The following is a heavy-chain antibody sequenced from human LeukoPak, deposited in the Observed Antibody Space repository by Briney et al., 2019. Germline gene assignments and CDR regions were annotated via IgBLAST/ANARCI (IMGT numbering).Heavy chain of an antibody. D-gene: IGHD4-11*01. CDR1: GYTSTSYG. Sequence: ASVKVSCKASGYTSTSYGISWVRQAPGQGLEWMGWISAYNGNTNYAQKLQGRVTMTTDTSTSTAYMELRSLRSDDTAVYYCARSHFFDYSNYYYYYMDVWGKGTTVTVSS. CDR2: ISAYNGNT. V-gene: IGHV1-18*01. J-gene: IGHJ6*03. CDR3: ARSHFFDYSNYYYYYMDV.